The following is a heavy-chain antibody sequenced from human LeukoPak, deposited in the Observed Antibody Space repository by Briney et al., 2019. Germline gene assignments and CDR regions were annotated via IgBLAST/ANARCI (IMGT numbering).Heavy chain of an antibody. D-gene: IGHD1-26*01. V-gene: IGHV3-64D*09. CDR2: INDNGRAT. J-gene: IGHJ4*02. CDR1: GFTFSSSA. Sequence: GGSLRLSCSASGFTFSSSAMHWVRQAPGEGLEYVSGINDNGRATHYGDSLKGRLTISRDNSKNTLYLQMSTLTTEDTAIYYCVNDVSGSYTFDYWGQGTLVTVSS. CDR3: VNDVSGSYTFDY.